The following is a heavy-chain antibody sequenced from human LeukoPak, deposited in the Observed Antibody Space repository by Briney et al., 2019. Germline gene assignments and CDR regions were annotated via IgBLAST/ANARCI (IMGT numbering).Heavy chain of an antibody. J-gene: IGHJ6*02. V-gene: IGHV1-18*01. CDR3: ARERRSLLWFGENYYYGMDV. CDR2: ISAYNGNT. CDR1: GYTFTSYA. Sequence: GASVKVSCKASGYTFTSYAMHWVRQAPGQGLEWMGWISAYNGNTYYAQKVQGRVTMTTDTSTSTAYMELRSLRSDDTAVYYCARERRSLLWFGENYYYGMDVWGQGTTVTVSS. D-gene: IGHD3-10*01.